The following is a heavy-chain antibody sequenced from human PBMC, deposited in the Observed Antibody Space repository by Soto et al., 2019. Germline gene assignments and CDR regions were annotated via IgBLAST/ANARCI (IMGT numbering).Heavy chain of an antibody. CDR3: AKVTPLRDCTSTSCLGAFDI. V-gene: IGHV3-23*01. Sequence: EEQMLESGGGLVRSGGSLRLSCAGSAFTFRSYAMSWVCQAPVKGLEWVPSITASADTTYYADSVKSRFTISRDNSKNTLYLRMNSLRAEDTVVYYWAKVTPLRDCTSTSCLGAFDIWGQGTMVTVS. CDR1: AFTFRSYA. J-gene: IGHJ3*02. CDR2: ITASADTT. D-gene: IGHD2-2*01.